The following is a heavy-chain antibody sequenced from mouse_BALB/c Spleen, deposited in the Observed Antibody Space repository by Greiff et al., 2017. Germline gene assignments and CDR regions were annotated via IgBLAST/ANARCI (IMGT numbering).Heavy chain of an antibody. J-gene: IGHJ3*01. D-gene: IGHD2-10*02. CDR1: GYTFTSYW. V-gene: IGHV1-69*02. CDR2: IDPSDSYT. CDR3: ARGYGNYGFAY. Sequence: VQLQQPGAELVKPGASVKLSCKASGYTFTSYWMHWVKQRPGQGLEWIGEIDPSDSYTNYNQKFKGKATLTVDKSSSTAYMQLSSLTSEDSAVYDCARGYGNYGFAYWGQGTLVTVSA.